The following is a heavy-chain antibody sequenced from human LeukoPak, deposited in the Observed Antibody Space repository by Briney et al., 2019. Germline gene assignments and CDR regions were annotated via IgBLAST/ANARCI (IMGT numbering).Heavy chain of an antibody. J-gene: IGHJ4*02. V-gene: IGHV4-38-2*01. Sequence: SETLSLTCAVSGYYISSGYYWGWIRQPPGKGLEWIGSIYHSVSTYYNPSLKSRVTISVDTSKNQFSLKLSSVTAADTAVYYCARLLPLDSSSCDYWGQGTLVTVSS. CDR3: ARLLPLDSSSCDY. CDR1: GYYISSGYY. D-gene: IGHD6-13*01. CDR2: IYHSVST.